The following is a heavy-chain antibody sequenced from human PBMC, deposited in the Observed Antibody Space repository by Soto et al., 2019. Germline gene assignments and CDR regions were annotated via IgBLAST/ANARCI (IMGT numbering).Heavy chain of an antibody. CDR1: GGSFSGYY. V-gene: IGHV4-34*01. J-gene: IGHJ4*02. D-gene: IGHD3-10*01. CDR2: INHSGST. Sequence: LSLTCAVYGGSFSGYYWSWVRQPPGKGLEWIGEINHSGSTNYNPSLKSRVTISVDTSKNQFSLKLSSVTAADTAVYYCARRTSGTYYNRPFGYWGQGTLVTVSS. CDR3: ARRTSGTYYNRPFGY.